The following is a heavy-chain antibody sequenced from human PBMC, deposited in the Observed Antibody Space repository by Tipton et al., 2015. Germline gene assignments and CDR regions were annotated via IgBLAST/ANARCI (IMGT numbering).Heavy chain of an antibody. D-gene: IGHD1-14*01. CDR3: ARGKPLGPGWFDP. J-gene: IGHJ5*02. V-gene: IGHV3-33*01. CDR1: GFTFRFYG. CDR2: IFYDGTAD. Sequence: SLRLSCAASGFTFRFYGMHWVRQAPGKGLEWVAMIFYDGTADYYADSVTGRFRISRDNSNNTLYLEMNNVRAEDTAVYYCARGKPLGPGWFDPWGQGTLVTVSS.